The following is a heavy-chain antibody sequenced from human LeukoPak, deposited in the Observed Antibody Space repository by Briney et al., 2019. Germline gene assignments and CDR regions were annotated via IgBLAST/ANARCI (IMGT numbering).Heavy chain of an antibody. J-gene: IGHJ6*02. V-gene: IGHV1-2*06. CDR1: GYTFTGYY. CDR3: ARGGGGFYGMDV. CDR2: INPNSGGT. Sequence: ASVNVSCKASGYTFTGYYMHWVRQAPGQGLEWMGRINPNSGGTNYAQKFQGRVTMTRDTSISTAYMELSRLRSDDTAVYYCARGGGGFYGMDVWGQGTTVTVSS. D-gene: IGHD2-15*01.